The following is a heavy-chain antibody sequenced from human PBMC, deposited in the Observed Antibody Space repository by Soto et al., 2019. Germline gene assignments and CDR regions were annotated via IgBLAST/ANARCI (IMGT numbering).Heavy chain of an antibody. CDR1: GGSISSGDYY. CDR3: ARGLPYYDFRRGIYYYGMDV. V-gene: IGHV4-30-4*01. J-gene: IGHJ6*02. CDR2: IYYSGST. Sequence: PSETLSLTCTVSGGSISSGDYYWSWIRQPPGKGLEWIGYIYYSGSTYYNPSLKSRVTISVDTSKNQFSLKLSSVTAADTAVYYCARGLPYYDFRRGIYYYGMDVWGQGTTVTVSS. D-gene: IGHD3-3*01.